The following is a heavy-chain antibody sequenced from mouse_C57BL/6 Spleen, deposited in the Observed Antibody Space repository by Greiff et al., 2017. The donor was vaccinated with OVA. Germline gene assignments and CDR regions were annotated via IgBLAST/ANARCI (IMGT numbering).Heavy chain of an antibody. Sequence: VQLVESGAELARPGASVKLSCKASGYTFTSYGISWVKQRTGQGLEWIGEIYPRSGNTYYNEKFKGKATLTADKSSSTAYMELRSLTSEDSAVYFCARSNALYAMDYWGQGTSVTVSS. V-gene: IGHV1-81*01. CDR1: GYTFTSYG. CDR2: IYPRSGNT. CDR3: ARSNALYAMDY. J-gene: IGHJ4*01.